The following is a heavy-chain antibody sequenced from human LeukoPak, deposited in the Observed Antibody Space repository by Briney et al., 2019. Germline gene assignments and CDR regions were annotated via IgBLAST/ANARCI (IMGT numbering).Heavy chain of an antibody. V-gene: IGHV3-48*02. D-gene: IGHD4-17*01. CDR1: GFTFSSYW. J-gene: IGHJ4*02. Sequence: GGSLRLSCAASGFTFSSYWMSWVRQAPGKGLEWVSYISSSSSTIYYADSVKGRFTISRDNAKNSLYLQMNSLRDEDTAVYYCARDSVDGPYGDYSFGYWGQGTLVTVSS. CDR2: ISSSSSTI. CDR3: ARDSVDGPYGDYSFGY.